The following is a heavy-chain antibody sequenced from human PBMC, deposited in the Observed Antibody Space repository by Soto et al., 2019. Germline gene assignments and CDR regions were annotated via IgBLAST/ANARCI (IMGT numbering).Heavy chain of an antibody. D-gene: IGHD6-19*01. V-gene: IGHV1-46*01. CDR1: GYTFTSYY. Sequence: QVQLVQSGAEVKKPGASVKVPCKASGYTFTSYYMHWVPQAPGQGLEWMGIINPSGGNTSYAEECQSRVTAARGTIPSTVYMELSSLGSEDTAVYYCARDLAVMNSSGWSYYYYGMDVWGQGTTVTVSS. CDR3: ARDLAVMNSSGWSYYYYGMDV. J-gene: IGHJ6*02. CDR2: INPSGGNT.